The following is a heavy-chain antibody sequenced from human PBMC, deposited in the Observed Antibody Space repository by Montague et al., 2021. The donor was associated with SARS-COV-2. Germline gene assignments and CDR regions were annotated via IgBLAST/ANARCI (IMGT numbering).Heavy chain of an antibody. CDR2: ISYDGSNK. V-gene: IGHV3-30-3*01. CDR1: GFTFSSYA. J-gene: IGHJ4*02. Sequence: SLRLSCAASGFTFSSYAMHWVRQAPGKGLEWVAVISYDGSNKYYADSVKGRFTISRDNSKNTLYLQMNSLGAEDTAVYYCARDPPYFDSGGFLDYWGQGTLVTVSS. D-gene: IGHD3-9*01. CDR3: ARDPPYFDSGGFLDY.